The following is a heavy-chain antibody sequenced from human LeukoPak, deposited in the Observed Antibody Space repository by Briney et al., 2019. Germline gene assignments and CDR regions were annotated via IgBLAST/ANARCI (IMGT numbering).Heavy chain of an antibody. Sequence: GGSLRLSCAASGFTFRSYGMHWVRQAPGKGLEWVSGISGSGGGTFYADSVKGRFTVSRDNSKNTLYLQMNSLRAEDTALYYCAKHAGSGWYSDLDYWGQGTLVTVSS. CDR2: ISGSGGGT. CDR1: GFTFRSYG. CDR3: AKHAGSGWYSDLDY. D-gene: IGHD6-19*01. V-gene: IGHV3-23*01. J-gene: IGHJ4*02.